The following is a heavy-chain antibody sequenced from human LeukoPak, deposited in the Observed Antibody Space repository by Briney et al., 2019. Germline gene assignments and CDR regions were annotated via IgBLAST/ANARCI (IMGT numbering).Heavy chain of an antibody. J-gene: IGHJ4*02. CDR3: AKGDY. Sequence: GGSLRLSCAASACTFTNYDFHWVRQAPGKGLEWVAFIRHDGSDKYYADSVKGRFTISRDNSKNTLYLQMNSLRAEDTAVYYCAKGDYWGQGTLVTVSS. V-gene: IGHV3-30*02. CDR2: IRHDGSDK. CDR1: ACTFTNYD.